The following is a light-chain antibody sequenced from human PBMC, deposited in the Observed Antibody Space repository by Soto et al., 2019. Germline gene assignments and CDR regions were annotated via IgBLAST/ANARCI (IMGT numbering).Light chain of an antibody. Sequence: EIVLTQSPGTLSLSPGERATRSCRASQSVSSSYLAWYQQKPGQAPRLRIYGASSRATGIPDRFSGSGSGTDFTLTISRLEPEDFAVYYCQQYGSSPLTFGGGTKVEIK. CDR1: QSVSSSY. CDR2: GAS. J-gene: IGKJ4*01. V-gene: IGKV3-20*01. CDR3: QQYGSSPLT.